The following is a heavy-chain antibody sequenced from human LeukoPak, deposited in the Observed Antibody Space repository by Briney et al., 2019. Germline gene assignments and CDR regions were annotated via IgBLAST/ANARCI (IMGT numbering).Heavy chain of an antibody. V-gene: IGHV4-59*11. D-gene: IGHD3-10*01. CDR1: GGSISSHY. CDR3: ARGLFFGGRWSSGRNWFDP. J-gene: IGHJ5*02. CDR2: IYYSGST. Sequence: SETLSLTCTVSGGSISSHYWSWIRQPPGKGLEWIGYIYYSGSTNYNPSLKSRVTISVDTSKNQFSLKLSSVTAADTAVYYCARGLFFGGRWSSGRNWFDPWGQGTLVTVSS.